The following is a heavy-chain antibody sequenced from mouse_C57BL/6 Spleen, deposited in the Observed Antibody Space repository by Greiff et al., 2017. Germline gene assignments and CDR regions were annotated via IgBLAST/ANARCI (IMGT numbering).Heavy chain of an antibody. V-gene: IGHV1-15*01. J-gene: IGHJ2*01. D-gene: IGHD3-2*02. CDR1: GYTFTDYE. Sequence: QVQLHQSGAELVRPGASVTLSCKASGYTFTDYEMHWVKQTPVHGLEWIGAIDPETGGTAYNQKFKGKAILTADKSSSTAYMELRSLTSADSAVYYCTRKKSSGYLYYFGYWGQGTTLTVSS. CDR3: TRKKSSGYLYYFGY. CDR2: IDPETGGT.